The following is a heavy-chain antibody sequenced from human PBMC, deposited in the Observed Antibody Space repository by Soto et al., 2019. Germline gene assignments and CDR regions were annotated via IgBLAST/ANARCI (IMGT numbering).Heavy chain of an antibody. CDR1: GFTFSSYW. CDR2: IKQDGSEE. Sequence: EVQLVESGGGLVQPGGSLRLSCVDSGFTFSSYWMRWVRQAPVKGLEWVGNIKQDGSEENYADSVKGRFTISRDNAKNTMYLQMNSLIVEDTAVYYCARIAASGRGWDVWGQGTTVVVSS. CDR3: ARIAASGRGWDV. D-gene: IGHD6-13*01. V-gene: IGHV3-7*01. J-gene: IGHJ6*02.